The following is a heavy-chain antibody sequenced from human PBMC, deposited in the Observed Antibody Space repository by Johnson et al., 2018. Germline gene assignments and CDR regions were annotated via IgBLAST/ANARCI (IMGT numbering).Heavy chain of an antibody. CDR2: IYYSRTT. CDR3: ARSSPGVLFFDS. Sequence: QVQLQESGPGLVKPSETLSLTCAISDDSIRDYYWNWIRQTPGQGLEWIGNIYYSRTTNYNPSLMSRVTIAVDTSKNHVYLRLNSLTAADTAVYFGARSSPGVLFFDSWGQGTHVPVSS. CDR1: DDSIRDYY. V-gene: IGHV4-59*01. D-gene: IGHD2-8*01. J-gene: IGHJ4*02.